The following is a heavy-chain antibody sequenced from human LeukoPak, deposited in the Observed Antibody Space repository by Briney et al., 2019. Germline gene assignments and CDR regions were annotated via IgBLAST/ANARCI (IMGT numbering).Heavy chain of an antibody. CDR2: LSNNGGRT. Sequence: GGSLRLSCAASGFTFNNYAMAWVRQAPGKGLEWVSSLSNNGGRTYYADSMKGRFTISRDNSKNTLYLQMNSLRAEDTAIYYCAKGPYSDSSEWFNPWGQGVLATVSS. V-gene: IGHV3-23*01. CDR1: GFTFNNYA. J-gene: IGHJ5*02. D-gene: IGHD6-6*01. CDR3: AKGPYSDSSEWFNP.